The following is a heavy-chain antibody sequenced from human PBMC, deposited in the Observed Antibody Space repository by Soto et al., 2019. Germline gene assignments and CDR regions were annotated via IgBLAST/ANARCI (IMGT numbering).Heavy chain of an antibody. J-gene: IGHJ6*02. D-gene: IGHD3-22*01. Sequence: QVQLVESGGGVVQPGRSLRLSCAASGFTFSSYGMHWVRQAPGKGLEWVAVIWYDGSNKYYADSVKGRFTISRDNSKNTLYLQMNSLRAEDTAVYYCARMDYDSSGYYLNYYYYGMDVWGQGTTVTVSS. CDR1: GFTFSSYG. CDR3: ARMDYDSSGYYLNYYYYGMDV. CDR2: IWYDGSNK. V-gene: IGHV3-33*01.